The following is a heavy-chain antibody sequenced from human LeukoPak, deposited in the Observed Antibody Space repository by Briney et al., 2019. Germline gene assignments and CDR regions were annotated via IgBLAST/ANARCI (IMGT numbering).Heavy chain of an antibody. V-gene: IGHV1-46*01. CDR1: GYTFTSYF. CDR3: VRDLGYYDSSGYPTHFDY. J-gene: IGHJ4*02. CDR2: INPGSGST. Sequence: ASVTVSCKASGYTFTSYFIHWVRQAPGQGLKWMGIINPGSGSTSYTQKFRDRVTMTRDKSTSTVNMELSSLRSEDTAVYYCVRDLGYYDSSGYPTHFDYWGQGTLVTVSS. D-gene: IGHD3-22*01.